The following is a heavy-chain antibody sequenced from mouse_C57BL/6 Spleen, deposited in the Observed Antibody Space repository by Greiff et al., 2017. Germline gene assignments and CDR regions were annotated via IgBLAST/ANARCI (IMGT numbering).Heavy chain of an antibody. CDR3: ARGYGYSYAMDY. J-gene: IGHJ4*01. CDR1: GFNIKNTY. Sequence: VQLQQSVAELVRPGASVKLSCTASGFNIKNTYMPWVKQRPEQGLEWIGRIDPANGNTKYAPKFQGKATITADTSSNTAYLQLSSLTSEDTAIYYCARGYGYSYAMDYWGQGTSVTVSS. V-gene: IGHV14-3*01. D-gene: IGHD2-2*01. CDR2: IDPANGNT.